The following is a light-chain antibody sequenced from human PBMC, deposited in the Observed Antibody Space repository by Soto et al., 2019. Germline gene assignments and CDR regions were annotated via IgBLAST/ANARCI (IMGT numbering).Light chain of an antibody. V-gene: IGLV2-14*03. Sequence: QSVLTQPASVSGSPGQSITISCTGTTSDVGAYNYVSWSQQHPGKAPQLMIYDVTNRPSGVSNRFSGSKSGNTASLTISGLQAEDEADYYCSSYTSSSTLVFGGGTKLTVL. CDR2: DVT. CDR3: SSYTSSSTLV. CDR1: TSDVGAYNY. J-gene: IGLJ3*02.